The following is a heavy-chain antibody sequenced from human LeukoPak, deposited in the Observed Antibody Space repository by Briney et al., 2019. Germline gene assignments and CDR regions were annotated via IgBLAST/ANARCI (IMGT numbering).Heavy chain of an antibody. J-gene: IGHJ4*02. D-gene: IGHD6-19*01. V-gene: IGHV3-30*18. CDR1: GFTFSSYA. Sequence: GGSLRLSCAASGFTFSSYAMSWVRQAPGKGLEWVAVISYDGSNKYYADSVKGRFTISRDNSKNTLYLQMNSLRAEDTAVYYCAKDFSGGCDYWGQGTLVTVSS. CDR2: ISYDGSNK. CDR3: AKDFSGGCDY.